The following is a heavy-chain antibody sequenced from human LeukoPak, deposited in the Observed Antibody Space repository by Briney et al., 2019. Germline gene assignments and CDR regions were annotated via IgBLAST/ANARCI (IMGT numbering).Heavy chain of an antibody. D-gene: IGHD4-11*01. CDR2: INVGKGRT. CDR1: GYTFTSYA. CDR3: ARGSDYSLGYYQYGMDV. V-gene: IGHV1-3*01. Sequence: ASVKVSCKTSGYTFTSYAVHWVRQAPGQRFEWMGWINVGKGRTKYSQKFQGRVTITRDTAARTAYMELSSLSSEDTAVYYCARGSDYSLGYYQYGMDVWGQGTTVTVSS. J-gene: IGHJ6*02.